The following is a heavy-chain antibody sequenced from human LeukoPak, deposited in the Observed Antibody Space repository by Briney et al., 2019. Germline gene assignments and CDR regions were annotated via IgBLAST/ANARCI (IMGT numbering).Heavy chain of an antibody. D-gene: IGHD2-21*02. J-gene: IGHJ4*02. CDR2: ISSGGEYT. CDR1: GFTFNNYA. Sequence: PGGSLRLSCTAPGFTFNNYAMSWVRQAPGKGLEWVSAISSGGEYTYYADSLKGRRTISRDNSRNTLYLQMNSLRAEDTAVYFCAKIVVTATSRHFDYWGQGTLVTVSS. V-gene: IGHV3-23*01. CDR3: AKIVVTATSRHFDY.